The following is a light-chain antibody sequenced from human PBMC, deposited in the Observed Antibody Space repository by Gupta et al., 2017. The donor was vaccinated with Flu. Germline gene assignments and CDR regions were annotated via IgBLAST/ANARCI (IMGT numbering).Light chain of an antibody. V-gene: IGKV2-30*02. Sequence: PATLAPSASITCTSSHSLSQSNRNFYVCWQQKTPHPSPSLIDYRVTSGGAVVPSRIGGSGSATYFTLKSSMVDAEDVGVYYYMQGTYWPTFGQGTKVEIK. J-gene: IGKJ1*01. CDR3: MQGTYWPT. CDR1: HSLSQSNRNFY. CDR2: RVT.